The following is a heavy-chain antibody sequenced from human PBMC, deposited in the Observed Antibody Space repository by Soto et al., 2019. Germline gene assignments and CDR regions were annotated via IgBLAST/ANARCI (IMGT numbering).Heavy chain of an antibody. J-gene: IGHJ4*02. Sequence: QVQLVQSGAEVKKPGASVKVSCKASGYTFTSYGISWVRQAPGQGLEWMGWISAYNGNKKYAQKLQGRVSMTTDTTTSTGYRELRSLRSDDTAVYYCARDLGQQLFDYWGQGTLVTVSS. D-gene: IGHD6-13*01. V-gene: IGHV1-18*01. CDR1: GYTFTSYG. CDR2: ISAYNGNK. CDR3: ARDLGQQLFDY.